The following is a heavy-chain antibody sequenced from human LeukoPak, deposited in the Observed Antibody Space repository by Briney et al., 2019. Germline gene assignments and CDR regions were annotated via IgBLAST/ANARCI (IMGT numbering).Heavy chain of an antibody. J-gene: IGHJ3*02. CDR3: ARRVAAYAFDI. Sequence: GESLETSLKGSGYSFSSYWSGWVPQMPGKGLEWMGIIYPGYSYTRYSPSFQGQVTISADKSISNDYLEWSSLKASDTAMYYCARRVAAYAFDIWGQGTMVTVSS. CDR1: GYSFSSYW. D-gene: IGHD6-25*01. V-gene: IGHV5-51*01. CDR2: IYPGYSYT.